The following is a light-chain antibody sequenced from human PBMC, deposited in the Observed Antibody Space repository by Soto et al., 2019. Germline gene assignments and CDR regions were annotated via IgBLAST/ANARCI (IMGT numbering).Light chain of an antibody. J-gene: IGKJ2*01. Sequence: EIVLTQPPGTLSLSPGGRATLSCRASQSVSRRLAWYQHRPGQSPRLLISGASMRASGVPVRFSGSESGTDFTLTISRLEPEDFAIYYCQQYGGVPYTFGQGTKVDIK. V-gene: IGKV3-20*01. CDR1: QSVSRR. CDR2: GAS. CDR3: QQYGGVPYT.